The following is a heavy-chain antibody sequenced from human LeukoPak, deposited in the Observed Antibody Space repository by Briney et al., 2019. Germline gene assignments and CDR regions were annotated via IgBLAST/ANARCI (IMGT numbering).Heavy chain of an antibody. J-gene: IGHJ4*02. CDR3: TKAPGGIVAY. CDR1: GFTFSHYN. D-gene: IGHD3-16*01. CDR2: ITGSRSSI. V-gene: IGHV3-48*01. Sequence: GGSLRLSCAASGFTFSHYNMNWVRQAPGKGLEWVSYITGSRSSIYYADSVKGRFTISRDNSKNTLYLQMNSLRAEDTAVYYCTKAPGGIVAYWGQGTLVTVSS.